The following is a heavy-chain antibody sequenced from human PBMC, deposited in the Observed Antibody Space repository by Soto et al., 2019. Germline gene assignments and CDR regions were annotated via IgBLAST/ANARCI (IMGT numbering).Heavy chain of an antibody. Sequence: SETLSLTCTVSGGSISSSSYYWGWIRQPPGKGLEWIGSIYYSGSTYYNPSLKSRVTISVDTSKNQFSLKLSSVTAADTAVYYCARLPPYDFWSGYYFDYWGQGTLVTVSS. V-gene: IGHV4-39*01. CDR3: ARLPPYDFWSGYYFDY. CDR1: GGSISSSSYY. CDR2: IYYSGST. J-gene: IGHJ4*02. D-gene: IGHD3-3*01.